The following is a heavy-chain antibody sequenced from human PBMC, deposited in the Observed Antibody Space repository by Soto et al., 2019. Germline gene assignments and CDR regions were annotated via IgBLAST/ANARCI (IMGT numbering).Heavy chain of an antibody. D-gene: IGHD4-17*01. J-gene: IGHJ6*02. CDR1: GGSFSGYY. Sequence: TSETLSLTCAVYGGSFSGYYWSWIRQPPGKGLEWIGEINHSGSTNYNPSLKSRVTISVDTSKNQFSLKLSSVTAADTAVYYCARGGSVTRYYYYYYGMDVWGQGTTVTVSS. CDR3: ARGGSVTRYYYYYYGMDV. CDR2: INHSGST. V-gene: IGHV4-34*01.